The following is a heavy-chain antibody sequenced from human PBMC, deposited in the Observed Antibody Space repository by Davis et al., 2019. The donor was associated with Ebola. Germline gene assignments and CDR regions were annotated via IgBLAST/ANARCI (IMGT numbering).Heavy chain of an antibody. CDR3: ARTWELPYYYYGMDV. V-gene: IGHV4-34*01. J-gene: IGHJ6*02. CDR1: GGSFSGYY. CDR2: INHSGST. D-gene: IGHD1-26*01. Sequence: GSLRLSCAAYGGSFSGYYWSWIRQPPGKGLEWIGEINHSGSTNYNPSLKSRVTISVDTSKNQFSLKLSSVPAADTAVYYCARTWELPYYYYGMDVWGQGTTVTVSS.